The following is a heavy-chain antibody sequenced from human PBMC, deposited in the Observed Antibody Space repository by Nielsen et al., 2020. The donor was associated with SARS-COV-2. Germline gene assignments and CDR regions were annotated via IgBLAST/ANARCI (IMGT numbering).Heavy chain of an antibody. V-gene: IGHV4-59*01. CDR3: ARDPIAVAGTLDY. CDR1: GGSISSYY. J-gene: IGHJ4*02. Sequence: SETLSLTCTVSGGSISSYYWSWIRQPPGKGLEWIGYIYYSGSTNYNPSLKSRVTISVDTSKNQFSLKLSSVTAADTAVYYCARDPIAVAGTLDYWGQGTLVTVSS. D-gene: IGHD6-19*01. CDR2: IYYSGST.